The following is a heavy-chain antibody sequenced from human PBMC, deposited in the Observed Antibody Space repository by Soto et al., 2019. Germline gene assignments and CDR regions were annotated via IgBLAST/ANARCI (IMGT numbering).Heavy chain of an antibody. CDR1: GGTFSSYT. CDR3: ARRRGPGWFDP. V-gene: IGHV1-69*02. Sequence: QVQLVQSGAEVKKPGSSVKVSCKASGGTFSSYTISWVRQAPGQGLEWMGRIIPILGIANYAQKFQGRVTITADKSPSTAYMELSSLRSEDTAVYYCARRRGPGWFDPWGQGTLVTVSS. CDR2: IIPILGIA. J-gene: IGHJ5*02.